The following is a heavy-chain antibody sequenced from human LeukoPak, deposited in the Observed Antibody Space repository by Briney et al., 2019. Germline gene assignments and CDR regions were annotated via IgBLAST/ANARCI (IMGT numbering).Heavy chain of an antibody. J-gene: IGHJ6*02. CDR3: TRGRGADEPYYYYGWVV. Sequence: PGGSLRLSCAASGFTFSRYWMHWVRQAPGKGLVWVSRINGDGSTTTYADSVKGRFTISRDNAKNTLYLQMNSLRAEDTAVYYCTRGRGADEPYYYYGWVVWGQGP. CDR1: GFTFSRYW. D-gene: IGHD1-26*01. CDR2: INGDGSTT. V-gene: IGHV3-74*01.